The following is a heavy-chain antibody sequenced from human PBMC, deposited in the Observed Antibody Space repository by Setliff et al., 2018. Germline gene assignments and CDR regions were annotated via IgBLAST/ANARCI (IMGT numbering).Heavy chain of an antibody. CDR3: ARAIPPGYISTWYSS. Sequence: ASVKVSCKASGYTFTSYAMHWVRQAPGQRLEWMGWTNAGNGNTKYSQKFQGRVAITRDTSASTAYMELSSLRSEDTAVYYCARAIPPGYISTWYSSWGQGTLVTVSS. J-gene: IGHJ4*02. D-gene: IGHD6-13*01. CDR2: TNAGNGNT. CDR1: GYTFTSYA. V-gene: IGHV1-3*01.